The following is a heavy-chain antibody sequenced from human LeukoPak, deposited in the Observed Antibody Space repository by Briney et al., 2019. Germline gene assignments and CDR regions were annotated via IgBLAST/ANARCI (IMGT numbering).Heavy chain of an antibody. CDR1: GFTSSSYA. Sequence: GGSLRLSCAASGFTSSSYALNWVRQAPGKGLEWVATVSGSGDRMYHADSVKGRFTISRDNSKNTIYLQMNSLRAEDTALYYCAKAAAAPGFDFWGQGTLVTVSS. V-gene: IGHV3-23*01. D-gene: IGHD6-13*01. J-gene: IGHJ4*02. CDR3: AKAAAAPGFDF. CDR2: VSGSGDRM.